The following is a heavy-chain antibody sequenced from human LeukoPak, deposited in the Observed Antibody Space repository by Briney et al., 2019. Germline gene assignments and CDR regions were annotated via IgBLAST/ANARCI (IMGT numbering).Heavy chain of an antibody. Sequence: SETVSLTCAVYGGSFSGYYWRWMRQPPGKGLEWIGEINHSESTNYNPSLKSRVTISVDTSKNQFSLKLSSVTAADTAVYYCAGEQYYYDSSGYPLPLGYWGQGTLVTVSS. CDR2: INHSEST. J-gene: IGHJ4*02. CDR1: GGSFSGYY. D-gene: IGHD3-22*01. CDR3: AGEQYYYDSSGYPLPLGY. V-gene: IGHV4-34*01.